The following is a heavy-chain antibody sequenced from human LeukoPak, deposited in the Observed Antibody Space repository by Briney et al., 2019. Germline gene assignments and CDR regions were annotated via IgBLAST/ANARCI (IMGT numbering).Heavy chain of an antibody. D-gene: IGHD3-9*01. J-gene: IGHJ6*03. V-gene: IGHV3-30*04. CDR3: AKRHFDWLSNYYYYMDV. CDR1: GFTFSSYA. CDR2: ISYDGSNK. Sequence: GGSLRLSCAASGFTFSSYAMHWVRQAPGKGLEWVAVISYDGSNKYYADSVKGRFTISRDNSKNTLYLQMNSLRAEDTAVYYCAKRHFDWLSNYYYYMDVWGKGTTVTISS.